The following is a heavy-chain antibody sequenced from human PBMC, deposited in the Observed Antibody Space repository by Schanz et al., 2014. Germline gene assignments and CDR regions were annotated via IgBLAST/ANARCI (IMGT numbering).Heavy chain of an antibody. CDR3: ARVVRSDYLSELDF. CDR1: GGTFSSFA. V-gene: IGHV1-18*01. Sequence: QVQLVQSGAEVKKPGSSVKVSCKASGGTFSSFAIFWVRQAPGQGLEWMGWISPYNGNTKYAEKLEDRVTMTTDISTSTAYMQLRSLTSDDTAVYYCARVVRSDYLSELDFWGQGTQVIVSS. D-gene: IGHD4-17*01. J-gene: IGHJ4*02. CDR2: ISPYNGNT.